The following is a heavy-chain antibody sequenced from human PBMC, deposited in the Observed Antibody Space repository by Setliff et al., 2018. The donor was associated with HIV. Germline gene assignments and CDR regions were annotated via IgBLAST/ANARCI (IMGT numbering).Heavy chain of an antibody. CDR2: IKHDGKT. CDR3: ARSLTSITMTVVLMGLGAFDI. J-gene: IGHJ3*02. Sequence: PSETLSLTCAVYGGSFSGYYWSWIRQSPGMGLEWIVEIKHDGKTNYNSSLKGRIVMSVDTSKNQFSLKLSSVTAADTAVYYCARSLTSITMTVVLMGLGAFDIWGQGTLVTV. D-gene: IGHD3-22*01. V-gene: IGHV4-34*10. CDR1: GGSFSGYY.